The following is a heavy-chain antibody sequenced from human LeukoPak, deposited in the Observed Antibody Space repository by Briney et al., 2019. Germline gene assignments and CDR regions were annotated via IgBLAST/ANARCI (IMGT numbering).Heavy chain of an antibody. CDR3: ARAMSIAARLQTIFDY. Sequence: NSSETLSLTCTVSGGSISSYYWSWIRQPAGKGLEWIGRIYISGSTNYNPSLKSRVTMSVDTSKNQFSLKLSSMTAADTAVYYCARAMSIAARLQTIFDYWGQGTLVTVSS. J-gene: IGHJ4*02. D-gene: IGHD6-6*01. CDR2: IYISGST. CDR1: GGSISSYY. V-gene: IGHV4-4*07.